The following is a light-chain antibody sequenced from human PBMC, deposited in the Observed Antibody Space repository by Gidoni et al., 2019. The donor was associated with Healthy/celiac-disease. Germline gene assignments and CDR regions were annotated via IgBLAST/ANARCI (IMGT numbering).Light chain of an antibody. CDR1: QSLLHINGYNY. V-gene: IGKV2-28*01. CDR3: MQALQTPFT. J-gene: IGKJ4*01. Sequence: DIVMTQSPLSLPVTPGEPASISCRSSQSLLHINGYNYLDWYLQKPGQSPQLLIYLGSNRASGVPDRFSGSGSGTDFTLKISRVEAEDVGVYYCMQALQTPFTFGGGTKVEIK. CDR2: LGS.